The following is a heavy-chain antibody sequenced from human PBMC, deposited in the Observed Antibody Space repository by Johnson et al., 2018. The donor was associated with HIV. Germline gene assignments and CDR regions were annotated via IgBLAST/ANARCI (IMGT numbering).Heavy chain of an antibody. D-gene: IGHD6-19*01. CDR1: GFTFSNSW. V-gene: IGHV3-74*01. J-gene: IGHJ3*02. CDR2: INSDGSST. Sequence: EVQLVESGGGLVQPGGSLRLSCAASGFTFSNSWMHWVRQAPGKGPVWVSRINSDGSSTRYADSVKGRFTISRDNAKNTLYLQMNSLRAEDTAVYYCAKDVNSSGWYAFDIWGQGTMVTVSS. CDR3: AKDVNSSGWYAFDI.